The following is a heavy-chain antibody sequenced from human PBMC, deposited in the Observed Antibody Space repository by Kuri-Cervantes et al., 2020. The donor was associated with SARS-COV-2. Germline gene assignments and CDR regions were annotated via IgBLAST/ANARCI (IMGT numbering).Heavy chain of an antibody. CDR2: IYHSGST. V-gene: IGHV4-38-2*02. CDR1: GYSISSGYY. Sequence: ESLKISCAVSGYSISSGYYWGWIRQPPGKGLEWIGSIYHSGSTYYNPSLESRVTISVDTSKNQFSLKLSSVTAADTAVYYCARDPLDYWGQGTLVTVSS. J-gene: IGHJ4*02. CDR3: ARDPLDY.